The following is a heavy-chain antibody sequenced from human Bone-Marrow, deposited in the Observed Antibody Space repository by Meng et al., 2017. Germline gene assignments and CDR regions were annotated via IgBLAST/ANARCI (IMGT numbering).Heavy chain of an antibody. D-gene: IGHD5-12*01. CDR1: GYSFTSHG. CDR2: IYPGDSDT. V-gene: IGHV5-51*01. Sequence: KVSCKGSGYSFTSHGIGWVRQRPGKGLEWMGNIYPGDSDTRYSPSFQGQVTISADKSNSTAYLQWSSLKASDTAMYYCARGGYDSPSDAFDIWGQGTMVTVSS. CDR3: ARGGYDSPSDAFDI. J-gene: IGHJ3*02.